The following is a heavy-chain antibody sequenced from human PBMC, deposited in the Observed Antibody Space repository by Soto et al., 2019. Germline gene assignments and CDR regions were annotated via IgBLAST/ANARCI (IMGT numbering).Heavy chain of an antibody. Sequence: SETLSLTCAVSGGSISSSYWWTWVRQAPGKGLQWIGEIYHSGITNYNPSLRSRVSMSVDKSNNEFSLSLTSVTAADTAVYYCATRPPRIVVVFTEMPTWGQGRWVTVAS. CDR3: ATRPPRIVVVFTEMPT. J-gene: IGHJ5*02. D-gene: IGHD2-21*01. CDR2: IYHSGIT. V-gene: IGHV4-4*02. CDR1: GGSISSSYW.